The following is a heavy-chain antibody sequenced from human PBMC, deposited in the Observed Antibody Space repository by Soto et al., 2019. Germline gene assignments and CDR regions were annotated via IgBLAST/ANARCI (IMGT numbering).Heavy chain of an antibody. J-gene: IGHJ6*02. CDR2: INSGTNPI. V-gene: IGHV3-48*02. CDR1: GFTFSAYT. CDR3: ARTGANVGLDX. D-gene: IGHD1-7*01. Sequence: PGGSLRLSFAASGFTFSAYTMNWARQAPGKGLQWVSYINSGTNPIYHADSVKGRFTISRDDARNSLYLQMNSLSDEDTAVYYCARTGANVGLDXWGQGTTVTVS.